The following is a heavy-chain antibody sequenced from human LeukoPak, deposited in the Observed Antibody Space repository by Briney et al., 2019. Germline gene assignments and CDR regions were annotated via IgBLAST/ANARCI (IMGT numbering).Heavy chain of an antibody. CDR3: ARDRGTTVVTKHFDY. J-gene: IGHJ4*02. Sequence: GGSLRLSCAASGFTFSSYEMNWVRQAPGKGLEGVSYISSSGSTIYYADSVKGRFTISRDNAKNSLYLQMNSLRAEDTAGYYCARDRGTTVVTKHFDYWGQGTLVTVSS. CDR1: GFTFSSYE. CDR2: ISSSGSTI. D-gene: IGHD4-23*01. V-gene: IGHV3-48*03.